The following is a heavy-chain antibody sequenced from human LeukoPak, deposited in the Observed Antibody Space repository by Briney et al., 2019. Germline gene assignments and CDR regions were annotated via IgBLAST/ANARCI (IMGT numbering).Heavy chain of an antibody. Sequence: SGPALVKPTQTLTLTCTFSGFSLSTSGMCVSRIRQPPGKALEWLARIDWDDDKYYNTSLKTRLTISKDTSKNQVVLTMTNMGPEDTATYFCARSPMVRGLKPDAFDIWGQGTMVTVSS. CDR2: IDWDDDK. J-gene: IGHJ3*02. D-gene: IGHD3-10*01. CDR1: GFSLSTSGMC. CDR3: ARSPMVRGLKPDAFDI. V-gene: IGHV2-70*11.